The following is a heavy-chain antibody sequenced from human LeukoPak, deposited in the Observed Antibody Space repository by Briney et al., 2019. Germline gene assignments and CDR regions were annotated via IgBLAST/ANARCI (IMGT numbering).Heavy chain of an antibody. CDR2: IRGKADGETT. V-gene: IGHV3-15*01. CDR1: GFTFSSYG. Sequence: PGGSLRLSCAASGFTFSSYGMHWVRQAPGKGLEWLGRIRGKADGETTDYAAPVKGRFTISRDDSKNILYLQMNSLTTEDTAVYYCILAAAGPAYWGQGALVTVSS. CDR3: ILAAAGPAY. J-gene: IGHJ4*02. D-gene: IGHD6-13*01.